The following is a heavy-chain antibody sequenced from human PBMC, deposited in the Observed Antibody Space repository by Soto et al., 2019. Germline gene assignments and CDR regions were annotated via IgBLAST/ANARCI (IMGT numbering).Heavy chain of an antibody. CDR2: IWFDGSKK. V-gene: IGHV3-33*01. CDR3: ARDLGNFDWGKNYFEY. D-gene: IGHD3-16*01. Sequence: GGSXRLSCSSSVFTFISYCMAWVRHAPGKGLEWVAIIWFDGSKKYHADSVKGRFTISRDDSKNTLYLQMNSLRAEDTAVYFCARDLGNFDWGKNYFEYWGQGTLV. CDR1: VFTFISYC. J-gene: IGHJ4*02.